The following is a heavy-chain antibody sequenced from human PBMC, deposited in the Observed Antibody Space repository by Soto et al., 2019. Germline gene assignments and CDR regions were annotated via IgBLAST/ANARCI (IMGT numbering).Heavy chain of an antibody. CDR3: ARHEAGWYFDS. CDR1: GGSISSSSYY. V-gene: IGHV4-39*01. D-gene: IGHD6-25*01. J-gene: IGHJ4*02. Sequence: SETLSLTCTVSGGSISSSSYYWGWIRQPPGKGLEWIGSIYYSGSTYYNPSLKSRVTISVDTSKNQFSLKLRSVTAADTAVYYCARHEAGWYFDSWGQGTLVTVSS. CDR2: IYYSGST.